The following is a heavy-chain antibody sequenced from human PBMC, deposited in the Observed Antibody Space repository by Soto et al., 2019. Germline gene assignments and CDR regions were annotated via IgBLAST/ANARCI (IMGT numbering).Heavy chain of an antibody. CDR1: GGSISSYF. CDR3: ARVEYKSYSYGMDV. V-gene: IGHV4-59*01. J-gene: IGHJ6*02. Sequence: QVQLQESGPGLVKPSETLSLTCTVSGGSISSYFWSWIRQPPGKGLEWIGYTYYSGSTIYNPSLTSRVTISVDTSKNQVSLKLSSVTAADTAVYYCARVEYKSYSYGMDVWGQGTTVTVSS. D-gene: IGHD1-1*01. CDR2: TYYSGST.